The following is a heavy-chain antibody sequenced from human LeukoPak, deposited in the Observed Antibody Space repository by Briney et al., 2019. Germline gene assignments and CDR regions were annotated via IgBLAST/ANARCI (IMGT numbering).Heavy chain of an antibody. CDR1: GYSISSGYY. Sequence: PSETLSLTCTVSGYSISSGYYWAWIRQSPGKGLEWIGSIPHSGSTYYSPSLKSRVTISVDTSKNQFSLKLSSVTAADTAVYYCARLDDIAAAGTLLDYWGQGTLVTVSS. V-gene: IGHV4-38-2*02. J-gene: IGHJ4*02. CDR3: ARLDDIAAAGTLLDY. CDR2: IPHSGST. D-gene: IGHD6-13*01.